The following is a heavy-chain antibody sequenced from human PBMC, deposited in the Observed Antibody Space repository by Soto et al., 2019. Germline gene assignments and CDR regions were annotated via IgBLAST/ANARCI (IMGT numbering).Heavy chain of an antibody. CDR1: GYTFTRYG. J-gene: IGHJ5*01. V-gene: IGHV1-18*04. Sequence: QVQLVQSGAEVKKPGASVKVSCKASGYTFTRYGITWVRQAPGQGLEWMGWISADNAKTKDAQKIQGRVTMTTDTSTSTAYVELRSLRSDDTAVYYCARLISGTYSDWFDSWGQGTLVTVSS. CDR2: ISADNAKT. D-gene: IGHD1-26*01. CDR3: ARLISGTYSDWFDS.